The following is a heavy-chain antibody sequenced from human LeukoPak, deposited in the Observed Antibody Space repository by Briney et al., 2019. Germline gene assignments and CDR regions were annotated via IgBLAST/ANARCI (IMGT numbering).Heavy chain of an antibody. CDR1: GVTFSSSD. CDR3: AKGYRNHLLILLDS. D-gene: IGHD3-16*01. V-gene: IGHV3-30*02. CDR2: IRYDGNNK. Sequence: GSLRLSCAASGVTFSSSDMHWVRQAPGKGLEWVAFIRYDGNNKYYADSVKGRLTITRDNSKNTLYLQMNSLRAADTAVYYCAKGYRNHLLILLDSWGQGPLVTVSS. J-gene: IGHJ4*02.